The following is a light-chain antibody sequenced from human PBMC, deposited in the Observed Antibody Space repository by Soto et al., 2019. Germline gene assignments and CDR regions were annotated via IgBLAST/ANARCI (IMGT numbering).Light chain of an antibody. CDR2: DAS. CDR1: QSISSW. Sequence: IPMTQSPSTLSASVGDRVTITCRASQSISSWLAWYQQKPGKAPKLLIYDASSLESGVPSRFSGSGSGTEFTLTISSLQPDDFATYYCHPYNSYWTFGQGAKVDIK. J-gene: IGKJ1*01. CDR3: HPYNSYWT. V-gene: IGKV1-5*01.